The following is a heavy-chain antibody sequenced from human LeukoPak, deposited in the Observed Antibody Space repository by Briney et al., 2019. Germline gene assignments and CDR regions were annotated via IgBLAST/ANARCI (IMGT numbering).Heavy chain of an antibody. J-gene: IGHJ4*02. V-gene: IGHV3-66*01. CDR3: ARDPSGSHYFDY. Sequence: GGSLRPSCAASGFTVSSNYMSWVRQAPGKGLEWVSVIYSGGSTYYADSVKGRFTISRDNSKNTLYLQMNSLRAEDTAVYYCARDPSGSHYFDYWGQGTLVTVSS. D-gene: IGHD3-10*01. CDR1: GFTVSSNY. CDR2: IYSGGST.